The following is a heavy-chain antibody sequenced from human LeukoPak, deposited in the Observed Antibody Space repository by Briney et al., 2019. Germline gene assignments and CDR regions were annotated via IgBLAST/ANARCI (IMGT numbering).Heavy chain of an antibody. D-gene: IGHD2-2*02. CDR1: GFTFSSYS. CDR3: ARLPVGYCSSTSCYTDYYYYGMDV. CDR2: ISRSSSYI. V-gene: IGHV3-21*01. J-gene: IGHJ6*02. Sequence: GGSLRLSCAASGFTFSSYSMNWVRQAPGKGLEWVSSISRSSSYIYYADSVKGRFTISRDNAKNSLYLQMNSLRAEDTAVYYCARLPVGYCSSTSCYTDYYYYGMDVWGQGTTVTVSS.